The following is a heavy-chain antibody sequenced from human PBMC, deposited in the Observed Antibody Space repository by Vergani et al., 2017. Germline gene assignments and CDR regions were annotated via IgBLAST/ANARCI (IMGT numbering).Heavy chain of an antibody. D-gene: IGHD4-11*01. Sequence: QVQLQQWGGGLLKPSETLSLTCVVNGGSFTSYHWTWIRQSPGEGLEWVGDIDHTGRPDYNPSPKSRLTMSVDKSRNQLSLTLNSVTATDTAIYFCARVNTETNGHLYYYYYMDVWGQGTAVTVS. CDR3: ARVNTETNGHLYYYYYMDV. J-gene: IGHJ6*03. CDR1: GGSFTSYH. CDR2: IDHTGRP. V-gene: IGHV4-34*01.